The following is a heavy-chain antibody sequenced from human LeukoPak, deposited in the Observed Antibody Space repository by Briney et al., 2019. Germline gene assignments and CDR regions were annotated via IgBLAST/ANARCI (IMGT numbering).Heavy chain of an antibody. V-gene: IGHV4-59*01. CDR1: GGSISSYY. CDR2: IYYSGSI. CDR3: ARDDTAMVGGFDY. D-gene: IGHD5-18*01. Sequence: SETLSLTCTVSGGSISSYYWSWIRQPPGKGLEWIGYIYYSGSINYNPSLKSRVTISVDTSKNQFSLKLSSVTAADTAVYYCARDDTAMVGGFDYRGQGTLVTVSS. J-gene: IGHJ4*02.